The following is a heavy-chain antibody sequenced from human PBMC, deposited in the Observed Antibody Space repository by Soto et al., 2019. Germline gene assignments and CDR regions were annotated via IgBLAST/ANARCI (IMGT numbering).Heavy chain of an antibody. CDR1: GYTFTTYG. V-gene: IGHV1-18*01. D-gene: IGHD3-10*01. CDR2: INTHNGNT. CDR3: TREGSAPYYYYGMDA. J-gene: IGHJ6*02. Sequence: GASVKVSCKAPGYTFTTYGISWVRQAPGQGLEWLGWINTHNGNTNYAQNLQGRVIMTADTSTSTAYMELRSLRSDDTAIYYCTREGSAPYYYYGMDAWGQGTTVTVSS.